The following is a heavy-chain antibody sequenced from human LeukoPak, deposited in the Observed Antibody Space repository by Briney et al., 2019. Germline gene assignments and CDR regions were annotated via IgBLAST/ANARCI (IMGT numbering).Heavy chain of an antibody. CDR3: SKKGQADNDGKPD. CDR1: GFTFGTYD. CDR2: ISRGGAYT. D-gene: IGHD1-1*01. Sequence: GGSLRLSCAASGFTFGTYDMYWIRQAPGKGLECVSTISRGGAYTYYADSVKGRFTISRDDSRNTLYLQMNSLRAEDTAVYYCSKKGQADNDGKPDWGQGTLVTVSS. J-gene: IGHJ4*02. V-gene: IGHV3-23*01.